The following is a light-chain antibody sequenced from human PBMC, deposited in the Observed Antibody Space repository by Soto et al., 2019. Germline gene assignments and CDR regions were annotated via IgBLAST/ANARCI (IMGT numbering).Light chain of an antibody. V-gene: IGKV1-39*01. CDR3: QQSYTTASIT. Sequence: DIQMTQSPSSLSASVGDRVTITCRASQSISRNLNWYQHKPGKAPKLLIYAASSLQNGVPSRFSGGGSGTEFTLSISRLQPEYFGTYYCQQSYTTASITFGQGTRLEIK. CDR2: AAS. J-gene: IGKJ5*01. CDR1: QSISRN.